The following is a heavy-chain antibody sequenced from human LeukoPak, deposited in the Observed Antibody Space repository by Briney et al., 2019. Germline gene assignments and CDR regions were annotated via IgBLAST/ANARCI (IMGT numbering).Heavy chain of an antibody. Sequence: ASVKVSCKASGGTFGSYTISWVRQATGQGLEWMGWMNPNSGNTGYAQKFQGRVTMTRNTSISTAYMELSSLRSEDTAVYYCARDPEGFDPWGQGTLVTVSS. CDR3: ARDPEGFDP. V-gene: IGHV1-8*02. J-gene: IGHJ5*02. CDR2: MNPNSGNT. CDR1: GGTFGSYT.